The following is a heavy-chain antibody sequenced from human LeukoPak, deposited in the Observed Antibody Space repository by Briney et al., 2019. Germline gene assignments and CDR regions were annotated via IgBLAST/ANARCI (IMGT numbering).Heavy chain of an antibody. CDR2: IYYSGST. D-gene: IGHD3-10*01. Sequence: NPSETLSLTCTVSGGSISSYYWSWIRQPPGKGLEWIGYIYYSGSTNYNPSLKSRVTISVDTSKNQFSLKLSSVTAADTAVYYCARRVLAQLDVWGQGTTVTVSS. V-gene: IGHV4-59*01. J-gene: IGHJ6*02. CDR3: ARRVLAQLDV. CDR1: GGSISSYY.